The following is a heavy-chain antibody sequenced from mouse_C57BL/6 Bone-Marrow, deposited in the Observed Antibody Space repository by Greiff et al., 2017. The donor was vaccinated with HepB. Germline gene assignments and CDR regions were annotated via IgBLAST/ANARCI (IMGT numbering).Heavy chain of an antibody. CDR3: ARRYYGSSYYFDY. D-gene: IGHD1-1*01. Sequence: VKLQQPGAELVKPGASVKMSCKASGYTFTSYWITWVKQRPGQGLEWIGDIYPGSGSTNYNEKFKSKATLTVDTSSSTAYMQLSSLTSEDSAVYYCARRYYGSSYYFDYWGQGTTLTVSS. J-gene: IGHJ2*01. CDR1: GYTFTSYW. CDR2: IYPGSGST. V-gene: IGHV1-55*01.